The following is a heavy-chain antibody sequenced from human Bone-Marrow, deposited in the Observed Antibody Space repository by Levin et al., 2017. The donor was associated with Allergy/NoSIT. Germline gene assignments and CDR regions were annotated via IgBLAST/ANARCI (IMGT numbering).Heavy chain of an antibody. V-gene: IGHV3-49*03. D-gene: IGHD3-3*01. CDR3: TRERITIFGVVPQIIIDGMDV. J-gene: IGHJ6*02. Sequence: TGGSLRLSCTASGFTFGDYAMSWFRQAPGKGLEWVGFIRSKAYGGTTEYAASVKGRFTISRDDSKSIAYLQMNSLKTEDTAVYYCTRERITIFGVVPQIIIDGMDVWGQGTTVTVSS. CDR2: IRSKAYGGTT. CDR1: GFTFGDYA.